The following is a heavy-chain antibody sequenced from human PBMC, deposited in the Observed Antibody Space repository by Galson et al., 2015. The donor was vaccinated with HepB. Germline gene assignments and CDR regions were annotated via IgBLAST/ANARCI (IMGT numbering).Heavy chain of an antibody. CDR3: ARGGYSRDDFPRYDS. D-gene: IGHD5-12*01. CDR1: GGSISSGGYY. CDR2: ICDSENT. J-gene: IGHJ4*02. Sequence: TLSLTCTVSGGSISSGGYYWSWIRQHPGKGLEWIGYICDSENTYYNPSLRSRLSISKDTSKNQFSLKLSSVTAADTAVYYCARGGYSRDDFPRYDSWGQGTLVTVSS. V-gene: IGHV4-31*03.